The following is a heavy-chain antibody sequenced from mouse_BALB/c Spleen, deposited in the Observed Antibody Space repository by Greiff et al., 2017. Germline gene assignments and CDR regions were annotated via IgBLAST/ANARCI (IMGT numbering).Heavy chain of an antibody. CDR1: GYSITSGYY. V-gene: IGHV3-6*02. Sequence: EVQLQQSGPGLVKPSQSLSLTCSVTGYSITSGYYWNWIRQFPGNKLEWMGYISYDGSNNYNPSLKNRISITRDTSKNQFFLKLNSVTTEDTATYYCAREGGDGNKYFDYWGQGTTLTVSS. CDR3: AREGGDGNKYFDY. CDR2: ISYDGSN. D-gene: IGHD2-1*01. J-gene: IGHJ2*01.